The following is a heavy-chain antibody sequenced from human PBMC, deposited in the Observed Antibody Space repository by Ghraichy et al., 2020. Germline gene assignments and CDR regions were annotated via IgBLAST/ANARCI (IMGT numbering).Heavy chain of an antibody. J-gene: IGHJ4*02. CDR2: IKQDGSEK. D-gene: IGHD3-10*01. V-gene: IGHV3-7*01. Sequence: GGSLRLSCAASGFTFSSYWMSWVRQAPGKGLEWVANIKQDGSEKYYVDSVKGRFTISRDNAKNSLYLQMNSLRAEDTAVYYCARDLPQKNMVRGAVFDYWGQGTLVTVSS. CDR3: ARDLPQKNMVRGAVFDY. CDR1: GFTFSSYW.